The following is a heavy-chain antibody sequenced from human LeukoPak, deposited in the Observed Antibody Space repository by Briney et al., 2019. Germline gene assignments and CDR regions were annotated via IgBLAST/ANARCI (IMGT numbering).Heavy chain of an antibody. V-gene: IGHV3-48*03. CDR1: GFTFSDYE. CDR2: ISISGTTI. Sequence: GGSLRLSCAASGFTFSDYEMNWVRQAPGKGLEWLSHISISGTTIHYADSVKGRFTISRDNAKNSVYLQMTSLRAEDTALYYCAKNGDRGAYCTGGTCYPYFYYYMDVWGKGTTVTI. J-gene: IGHJ6*03. D-gene: IGHD2-15*01. CDR3: AKNGDRGAYCTGGTCYPYFYYYMDV.